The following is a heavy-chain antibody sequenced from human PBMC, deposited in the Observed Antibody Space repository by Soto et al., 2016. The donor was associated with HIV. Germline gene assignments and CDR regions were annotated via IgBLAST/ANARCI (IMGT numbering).Heavy chain of an antibody. CDR1: RGTFSSYT. Sequence: QVQLVQSGAEVKKPGSSVKVSCRASRGTFSSYTITWVRQAPGQGLEWMGEIIPIFGTANYAQKFQGRVTITADESTSTAYMELSSLRSEDTAVYYCARKTPPLYYYDSSGSHDAFDIWGQGTMVSVSS. CDR3: ARKTPPLYYYDSSGSHDAFDI. J-gene: IGHJ3*02. CDR2: IIPIFGTA. V-gene: IGHV1-69*13. D-gene: IGHD3-22*01.